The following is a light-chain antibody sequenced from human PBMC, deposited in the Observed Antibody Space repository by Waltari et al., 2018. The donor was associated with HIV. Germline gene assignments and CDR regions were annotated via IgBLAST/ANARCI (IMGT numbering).Light chain of an antibody. V-gene: IGLV3-21*04. CDR3: HVWDTISDHVV. CDR2: YNA. Sequence: SYVLTQPPSVSVAPGKTAQITCVGNNIGTKSVHWYQQKPDQAPVLVIYYNADRPSGIPERFSGSNSGNTATLTINRVEAGDEADYYCHVWDTISDHVVFGGGSKLTVL. CDR1: NIGTKS. J-gene: IGLJ2*01.